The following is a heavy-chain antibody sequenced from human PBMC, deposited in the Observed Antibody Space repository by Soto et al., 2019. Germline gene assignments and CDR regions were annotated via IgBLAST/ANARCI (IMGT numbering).Heavy chain of an antibody. CDR2: ISAYNGNT. CDR1: GYTFTSYC. Sequence: GASVKVSCKASGYTFTSYCISWVRQAPGQGLEWMGWISAYNGNTNYAQKLQGRVTMTTDTSTSTAYMELRNPRSDDTAVYYCAREYRAARPEYFQHWGQGTLVTVSS. J-gene: IGHJ1*01. V-gene: IGHV1-18*01. D-gene: IGHD6-6*01. CDR3: AREYRAARPEYFQH.